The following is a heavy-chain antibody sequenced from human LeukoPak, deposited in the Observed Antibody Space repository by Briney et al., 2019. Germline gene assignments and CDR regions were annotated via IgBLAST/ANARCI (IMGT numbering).Heavy chain of an antibody. V-gene: IGHV3-23*01. J-gene: IGHJ4*02. CDR3: ASWPVGWYGEDS. CDR1: GFTFHNNG. D-gene: IGHD6-19*01. CDR2: ISGSSRST. Sequence: PGGSLRLSCAASGFTFHNNGMSWVRQAPGKGLEWVSAISGSSRSTYHAESVKGRFTISRDNSKNTLYLQMNSLRVEDTAVYYCASWPVGWYGEDSWGQGTLVTVSS.